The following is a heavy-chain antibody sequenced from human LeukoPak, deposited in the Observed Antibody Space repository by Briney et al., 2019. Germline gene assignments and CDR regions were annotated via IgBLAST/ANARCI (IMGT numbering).Heavy chain of an antibody. CDR1: GESFSGYY. D-gene: IGHD3-22*01. V-gene: IGHV4-34*01. CDR3: ASYYHDSSGYYQYYFDS. CDR2: INDSGRT. J-gene: IGHJ4*02. Sequence: PSETLSLTCAVYGESFSGYYWTWIRQPPGKGLEWIGEINDSGRTSCNPSLKSRVTISVDTSKNQFSLKLRSVAAADTAVYYCASYYHDSSGYYQYYFDSWGQGTLVTASS.